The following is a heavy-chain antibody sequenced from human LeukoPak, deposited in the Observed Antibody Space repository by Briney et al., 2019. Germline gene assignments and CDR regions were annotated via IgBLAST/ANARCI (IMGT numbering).Heavy chain of an antibody. Sequence: GGSLRLSCAASGFTVSSNYMSWVRQAPGKGLEWVSVIYSGGSTYYADSVKGRFTISRDNSRNTLYLQMNSLRDEDTAVYYCAKETSYQLLYYFFDYWGQGTLVTVSS. D-gene: IGHD2-2*02. V-gene: IGHV3-66*01. CDR3: AKETSYQLLYYFFDY. J-gene: IGHJ4*02. CDR1: GFTVSSNY. CDR2: IYSGGST.